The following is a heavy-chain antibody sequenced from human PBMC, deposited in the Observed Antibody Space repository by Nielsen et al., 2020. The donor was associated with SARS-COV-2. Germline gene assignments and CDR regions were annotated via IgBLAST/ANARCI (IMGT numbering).Heavy chain of an antibody. J-gene: IGHJ6*02. D-gene: IGHD6-13*01. CDR1: GFTFSSYG. CDR3: ASELVPGYYGMDV. V-gene: IGHV3-33*01. CDR2: IWYDGSNK. Sequence: GESLKISCAASGFTFSSYGMHWIRQAPGKGLEWVAVIWYDGSNKYYADSVKGRFTISRDNSKNTLYLQMNSLRAEDTAVYYCASELVPGYYGMDVWGQGTTVIVSS.